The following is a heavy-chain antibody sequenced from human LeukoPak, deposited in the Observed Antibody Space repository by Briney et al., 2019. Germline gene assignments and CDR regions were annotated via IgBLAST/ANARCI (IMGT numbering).Heavy chain of an antibody. D-gene: IGHD4-11*01. CDR3: ARHLFDYIAFDY. V-gene: IGHV3-7*05. Sequence: GGSLKLSLADSGSTLTKNGRSWFGQPPGKGRKGVADINEDGNVKNYIDSVRGRFAIYRDNAKNSLYLQMNSLRAEDTAVYYCARHLFDYIAFDYWGQGTLVTVSS. J-gene: IGHJ4*02. CDR2: INEDGNVK. CDR1: GSTLTKNG.